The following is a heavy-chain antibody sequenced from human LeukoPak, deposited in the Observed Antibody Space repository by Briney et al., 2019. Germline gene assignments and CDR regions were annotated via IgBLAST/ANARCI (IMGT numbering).Heavy chain of an antibody. D-gene: IGHD6-13*01. V-gene: IGHV1-2*02. CDR2: INPNSGGT. CDR1: GYTFTGYY. J-gene: IGHJ4*02. CDR3: ATILTSSSWYFDY. Sequence: SSVKVSCKASGYTFTGYYMHWGRQAPGQGLEWMGWINPNSGGTNYAQKFQGRVTMTRDTSISTAYMELSRLRSDDTAVYYCATILTSSSWYFDYWGQGTLVTVSS.